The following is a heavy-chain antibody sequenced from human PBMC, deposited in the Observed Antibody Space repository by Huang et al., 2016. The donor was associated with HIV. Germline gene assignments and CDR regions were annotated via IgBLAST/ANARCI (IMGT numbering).Heavy chain of an antibody. J-gene: IGHJ4*02. Sequence: QVQLVESGGGVVQPGRSLSFSCAASGFTFSSYAMHWVRKAPGEGLEWVTIISYDGRNKYYADSVKGRFTISRDNSKNTLYLQMNSLRAEDTAVYYCAREGPKGTTMVWGQGTLVTVSS. D-gene: IGHD5-18*01. CDR1: GFTFSSYA. V-gene: IGHV3-30*04. CDR3: AREGPKGTTMV. CDR2: ISYDGRNK.